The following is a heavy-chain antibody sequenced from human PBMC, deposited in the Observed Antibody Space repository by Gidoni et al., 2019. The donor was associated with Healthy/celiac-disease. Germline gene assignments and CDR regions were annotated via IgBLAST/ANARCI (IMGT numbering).Heavy chain of an antibody. CDR2: ISSSGSTI. J-gene: IGHJ4*02. V-gene: IGHV3-48*03. Sequence: EVQLVESGGGLVQPGGSLRLSCAASGFPFSSYEMNWVRQAPGKGLEWVSYISSSGSTIYYADSVKGRFTISRDNAKNSLYLQMNSLRAEDTAVYYCARDPVGDYGDYFDYWGQGTLVTVSS. CDR3: ARDPVGDYGDYFDY. CDR1: GFPFSSYE. D-gene: IGHD4-17*01.